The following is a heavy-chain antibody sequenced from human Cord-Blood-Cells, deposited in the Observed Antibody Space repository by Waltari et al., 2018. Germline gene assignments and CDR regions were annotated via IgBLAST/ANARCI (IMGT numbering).Heavy chain of an antibody. V-gene: IGHV1-2*02. CDR1: GYTFTGYY. J-gene: IGHJ6*02. D-gene: IGHD4-17*01. CDR2: INPNSGGT. CDR3: ARDFQYYGGNYYYGMDV. Sequence: QVQLVQSGAEVKKPGASVKVSCKASGYTFTGYYMHWVRQAPGQGLERMGWINPNSGGTNYAQKFQGRVTMTRDTSIRTAYMGVSRLRSDDTAVYYCARDFQYYGGNYYYGMDVWGQGTTVTVSS.